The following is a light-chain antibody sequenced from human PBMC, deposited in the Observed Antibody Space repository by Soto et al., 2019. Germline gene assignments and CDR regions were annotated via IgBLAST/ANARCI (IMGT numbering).Light chain of an antibody. V-gene: IGLV1-51*02. Sequence: VLTQPPSVSAAPGQKVTISCSGSSSNIGNNYVSWYQQLPGTAPKLLIYENNKRPSGIPDRFSGSKSGTSATLGITGLQTGDEVDYYCGTWDSSLIASYVFGTGTKVTVL. CDR3: GTWDSSLIASYV. CDR2: ENN. J-gene: IGLJ1*01. CDR1: SSNIGNNY.